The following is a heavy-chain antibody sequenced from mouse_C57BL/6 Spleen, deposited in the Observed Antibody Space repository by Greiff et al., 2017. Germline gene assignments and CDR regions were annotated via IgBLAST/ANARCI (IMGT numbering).Heavy chain of an antibody. Sequence: EVKLQESGPELVKPGASVKISCKASGYSFTNYNMNWVKQSNGKSLEWIGVINPNYGTTSYNQKFKGKATLTVDQSSSTAYMQLNSLTSEDAAVYYCARSGSSFFAYWGQGTLVTVSA. CDR3: ARSGSSFFAY. CDR2: INPNYGTT. D-gene: IGHD1-1*01. V-gene: IGHV1-39*01. J-gene: IGHJ3*01. CDR1: GYSFTNYN.